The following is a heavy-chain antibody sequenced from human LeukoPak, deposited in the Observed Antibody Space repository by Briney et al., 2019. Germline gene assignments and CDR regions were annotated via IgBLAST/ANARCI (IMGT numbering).Heavy chain of an antibody. CDR2: ISGSGGST. CDR3: AKYDEAYCTNGVCYTAAWYFDL. CDR1: GFTFSSYG. V-gene: IGHV3-23*01. Sequence: GGSLRLSCAASGFTFSSYGMSWVRQAPGKGLEWVSAISGSGGSTYYADSVKGRFTISRDNSKNTLYLQMNSLRAEDTAVYYCAKYDEAYCTNGVCYTAAWYFDLWGRGTLVTVSS. D-gene: IGHD2-8*01. J-gene: IGHJ2*01.